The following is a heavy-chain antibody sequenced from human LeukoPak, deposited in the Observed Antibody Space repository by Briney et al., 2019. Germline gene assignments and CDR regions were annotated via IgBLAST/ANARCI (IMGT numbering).Heavy chain of an antibody. CDR1: GYTLTELS. CDR2: FDPEDGET. CDR3: VRCLGISSGLEGAFDI. D-gene: IGHD6-19*01. V-gene: IGHV1-24*01. Sequence: ASVKVSCKVSGYTLTELSMHWVRQAPGKGLEWMGGFDPEDGETIYAQKFQGRVTMTEDTSTDTAYMELSSLRSDDTAVYYCVRCLGISSGLEGAFDIWGQGTMVTVSS. J-gene: IGHJ3*02.